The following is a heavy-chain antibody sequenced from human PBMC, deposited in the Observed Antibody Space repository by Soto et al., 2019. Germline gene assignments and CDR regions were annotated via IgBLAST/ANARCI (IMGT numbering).Heavy chain of an antibody. CDR2: IYYSGST. D-gene: IGHD6-13*01. V-gene: IGHV4-30-4*01. CDR1: GGSISSGDYY. CDR3: ARMSSSWSFDY. Sequence: PSETLSLTCTVSGGSISSGDYYWSWIRQPPGKGLEWIGYIYYSGSTYYNPSLKSRVTISVGTSKNQFSLKLSSVTAADTAVYYCARMSSSWSFDYWGQGTLVTVSS. J-gene: IGHJ4*02.